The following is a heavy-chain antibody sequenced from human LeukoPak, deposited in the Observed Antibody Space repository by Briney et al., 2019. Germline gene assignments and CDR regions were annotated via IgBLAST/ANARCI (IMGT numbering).Heavy chain of an antibody. J-gene: IGHJ4*02. CDR3: ARIHCSSTSCYVRYFDY. CDR1: GGSISSYY. CDR2: IYYSGST. D-gene: IGHD2-2*01. V-gene: IGHV4-59*01. Sequence: SETLSLPCTVSGGSISSYYWSWIRQPPRKGLEWIGYIYYSGSTNYNPSLKSRVTISVDTSKNQFSLKLSSVTAADTAVYYCARIHCSSTSCYVRYFDYWGQGTLVTVSS.